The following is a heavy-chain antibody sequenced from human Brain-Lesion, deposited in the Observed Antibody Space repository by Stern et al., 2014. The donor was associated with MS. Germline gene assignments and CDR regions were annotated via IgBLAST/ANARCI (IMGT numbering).Heavy chain of an antibody. D-gene: IGHD6-13*01. CDR1: GGSISSSNW. CDR2: SDLWGNP. CDR3: ARFPASRPHVFDS. V-gene: IGHV4-4*02. J-gene: IGHJ4*02. Sequence: VQLVESGPGLVKPSGTLSLTCAVSGGSISSSNWWSWVRQSPGKGLEWIGKSDLWGNPIYTPPLKCGFPITVDKSKNRFPLTLRSVTAADTAVYFCARFPASRPHVFDSWGQGTLVTVSS.